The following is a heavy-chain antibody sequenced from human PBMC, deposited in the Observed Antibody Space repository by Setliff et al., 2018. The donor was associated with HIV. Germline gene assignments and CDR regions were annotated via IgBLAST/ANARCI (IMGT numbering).Heavy chain of an antibody. CDR3: ARDTGKSSGLDY. Sequence: PSETLSLTCTVSGGSISNYYWSWIRQPPGKGLEWIGNIYYSGSTKYNPSLKSRVTISVDTSKNQFSLKMSSVTAADTAVYYCARDTGKSSGLDYWGQGTLVTVSS. CDR2: IYYSGST. D-gene: IGHD3-22*01. J-gene: IGHJ4*02. CDR1: GGSISNYY. V-gene: IGHV4-59*01.